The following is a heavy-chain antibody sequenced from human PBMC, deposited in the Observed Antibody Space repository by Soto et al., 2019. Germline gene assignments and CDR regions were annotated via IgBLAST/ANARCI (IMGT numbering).Heavy chain of an antibody. CDR3: ATDDYGIFPY. J-gene: IGHJ4*02. CDR1: GYPFTTYY. Sequence: GASVKVSCKVSGYPFTTYYIHWVRQAPGQGHEWMGWIDPRSGGTVYEQKFQGRVTMTRDTSISTVYMDLSGLTSDDTALYYCATDDYGIFPYWGQGSLVTGSS. CDR2: IDPRSGGT. D-gene: IGHD3-10*01. V-gene: IGHV1-2*02.